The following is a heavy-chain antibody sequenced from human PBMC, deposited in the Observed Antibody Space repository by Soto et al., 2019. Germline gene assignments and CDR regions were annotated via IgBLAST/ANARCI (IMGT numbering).Heavy chain of an antibody. D-gene: IGHD5-12*01. CDR3: AANSGYGSYGY. Sequence: GGSLRLSCAASGFTFSSYAMSWVRQAPGKGLEWVSAISGSGGSTYYADSVKGRFTISRDNSKNTLYLQMNSLRAEDTAVYYCAANSGYGSYGYWGQGTLATVSS. J-gene: IGHJ4*02. CDR2: ISGSGGST. V-gene: IGHV3-23*01. CDR1: GFTFSSYA.